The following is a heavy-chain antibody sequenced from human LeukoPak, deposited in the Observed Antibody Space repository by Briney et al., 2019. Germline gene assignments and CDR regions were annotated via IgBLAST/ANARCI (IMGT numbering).Heavy chain of an antibody. D-gene: IGHD3-3*01. CDR2: IYPGDSDT. J-gene: IGHJ6*03. CDR1: GYSFTSYW. Sequence: ESLKISCKGSGYSFTSYWIGWVRQMPGKGLEWMGIIYPGDSDTRYSPSFQGQVTISADKSISTAYLQWSSLKASDTAMYYCARLRRDTYYDFWSGYYGAYYMDVWGKGTTVTVSS. CDR3: ARLRRDTYYDFWSGYYGAYYMDV. V-gene: IGHV5-51*01.